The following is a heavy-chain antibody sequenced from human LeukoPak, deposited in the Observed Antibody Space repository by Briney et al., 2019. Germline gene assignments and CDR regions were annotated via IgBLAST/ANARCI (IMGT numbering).Heavy chain of an antibody. CDR1: GFTFSSYS. J-gene: IGHJ4*02. Sequence: GGSLRLSCAASGFTFSSYSMNWVRQAPGKGLEWVSYISSSSSTIYYADSVKGRFTISRDNAKNSLYLQMNSLRVEDTAVYYCARDAAVDYWGQGTLVTVSS. V-gene: IGHV3-48*01. CDR3: ARDAAVDY. CDR2: ISSSSSTI. D-gene: IGHD6-25*01.